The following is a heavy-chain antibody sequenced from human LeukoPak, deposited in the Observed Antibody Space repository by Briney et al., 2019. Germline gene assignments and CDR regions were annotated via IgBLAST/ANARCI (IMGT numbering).Heavy chain of an antibody. D-gene: IGHD2-21*02. V-gene: IGHV3-23*01. J-gene: IGHJ4*02. CDR3: AKDTYCGGDCYLGIRGNFDY. Sequence: PGGSLRLSCAASGFTFSSYAMSWVRQAPGKGLEWVSVVSGSGSSTYYADSVKGRFTISRDNSKNTLCLQMNSLRAEDTAVYYCAKDTYCGGDCYLGIRGNFDYWGQGTLVTVSS. CDR2: VSGSGSST. CDR1: GFTFSSYA.